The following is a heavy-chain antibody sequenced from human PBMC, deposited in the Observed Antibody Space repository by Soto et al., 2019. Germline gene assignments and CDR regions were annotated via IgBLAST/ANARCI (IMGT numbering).Heavy chain of an antibody. CDR3: AHGRGWLPDY. CDR1: GFSLNSPAVG. Sequence: QITLRESGPTLVKPTQTLTLTCSFSGFSLNSPAVGVNWIRQPPGKAPEWLALIYWDDDNHYSPSLKNRLTITKDTSKNQVVLTMTNMDPVDTATYDCAHGRGWLPDYWGQGTLVTVSS. V-gene: IGHV2-5*02. CDR2: IYWDDDN. J-gene: IGHJ4*02. D-gene: IGHD6-19*01.